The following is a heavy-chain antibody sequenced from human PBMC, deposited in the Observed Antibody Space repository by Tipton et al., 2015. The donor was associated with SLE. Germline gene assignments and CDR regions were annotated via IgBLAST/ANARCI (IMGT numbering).Heavy chain of an antibody. V-gene: IGHV4-39*07. J-gene: IGHJ4*02. Sequence: TLSLTCTVSGGSISSSSYYWGWIRQPPGKGLEWIGSIYYSGSTYYNPSLKSRVTISVDTSKNQFSLKLSSVTAADTAVYYCAKTVAGAAYLFDLWGQGTLVTVSS. CDR1: GGSISSSSYY. CDR3: AKTVAGAAYLFDL. CDR2: IYYSGST. D-gene: IGHD6-19*01.